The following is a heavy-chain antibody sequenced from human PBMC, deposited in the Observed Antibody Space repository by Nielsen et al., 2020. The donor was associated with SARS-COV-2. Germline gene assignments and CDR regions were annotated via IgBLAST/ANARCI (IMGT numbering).Heavy chain of an antibody. CDR1: GGSISSSGYY. J-gene: IGHJ4*02. D-gene: IGHD3-22*01. V-gene: IGHV4-39*07. CDR3: ARGRDYYDSSGYYSRGHFDY. Sequence: SETLSLTCTVSGGSISSSGYYWSWIRQPPGKGLEWIGEINHSGSTNYNPSLKSRVTISVDTSKNQFSLKLSSVTAADTAVYYCARGRDYYDSSGYYSRGHFDYWGQGTLVTVSS. CDR2: INHSGST.